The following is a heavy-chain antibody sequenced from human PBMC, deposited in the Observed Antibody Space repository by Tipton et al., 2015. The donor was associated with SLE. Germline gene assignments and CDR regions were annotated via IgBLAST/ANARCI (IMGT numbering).Heavy chain of an antibody. J-gene: IGHJ5*02. CDR2: IYQSGST. CDR1: GGSISNSGYY. V-gene: IGHV4-39*07. CDR3: ARGHYYYGSGSYLNWFDP. D-gene: IGHD3-10*01. Sequence: TLSLTCTVSGGSISNSGYYWGWIRQPPGKGLEWIGSIYQSGSTYYNPSLKSRVTISVDTSKNQFSLNLSSVTAADTAVYYCARGHYYYGSGSYLNWFDPWGQGTLVTVSS.